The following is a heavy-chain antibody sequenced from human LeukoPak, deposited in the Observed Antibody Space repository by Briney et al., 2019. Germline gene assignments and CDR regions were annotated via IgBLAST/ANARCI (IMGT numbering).Heavy chain of an antibody. V-gene: IGHV1-69*13. D-gene: IGHD3-22*01. CDR1: GGTFRSYV. Sequence: SVKVSCKASGGTFRSYVISWVRQAPGQGLEWMGGIIPIFGTANYAQKFQGRVTITADESTSTAYMELSSLRSEDTAVYYCARVTPYYYDSSGYYSDWGQGTLVTVSS. J-gene: IGHJ4*02. CDR2: IIPIFGTA. CDR3: ARVTPYYYDSSGYYSD.